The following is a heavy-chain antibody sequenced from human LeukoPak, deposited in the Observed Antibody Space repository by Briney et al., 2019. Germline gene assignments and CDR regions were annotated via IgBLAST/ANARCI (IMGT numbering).Heavy chain of an antibody. V-gene: IGHV3-33*01. J-gene: IGHJ5*02. CDR2: IWYDGSNK. CDR3: ARGMDWFDP. Sequence: PGGSLRLSCAASGFTFSNYAMHWVRQAPGKGLEWVAVIWYDGSNKYYADSVKGRFSISRDNSKNTLYLQMNSLRAEDTAVYYCARGMDWFDPWGQGTLVTVSS. D-gene: IGHD2-8*01. CDR1: GFTFSNYA.